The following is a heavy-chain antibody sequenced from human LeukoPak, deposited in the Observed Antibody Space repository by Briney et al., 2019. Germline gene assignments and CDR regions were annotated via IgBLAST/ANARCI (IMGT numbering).Heavy chain of an antibody. CDR1: GFTFSSYS. CDR2: IGSSSSPI. Sequence: GGSLRLSCAASGFTFSSYSMNWVRQPPERGLGWVSSIGSSSSPIFYADSVKGRFTISRDNAQNSLHLQINSLRPEDTAVYYCARGFHGQFDSWGRGNLVIVSS. D-gene: IGHD5-24*01. V-gene: IGHV3-48*01. CDR3: ARGFHGQFDS. J-gene: IGHJ4*02.